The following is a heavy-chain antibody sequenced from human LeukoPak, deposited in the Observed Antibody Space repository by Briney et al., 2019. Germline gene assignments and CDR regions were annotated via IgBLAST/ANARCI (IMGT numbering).Heavy chain of an antibody. CDR2: INHSGST. D-gene: IGHD3-22*01. J-gene: IGHJ4*02. V-gene: IGHV4-34*01. CDR3: VRRRYYYDSSGYYVDY. CDR1: GGSFSGYY. Sequence: SETLSLTCAVYGGSFSGYYWSWIRQPPGKGLEWIGEINHSGSTNYNPSLKSRVTISVDTSKNQFSLKLSSVTAADTAVYYCVRRRYYYDSSGYYVDYWGRGTLVTVSS.